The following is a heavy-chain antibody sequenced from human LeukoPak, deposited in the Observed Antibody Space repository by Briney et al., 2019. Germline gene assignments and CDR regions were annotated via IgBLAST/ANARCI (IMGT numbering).Heavy chain of an antibody. Sequence: SQTLSLTCTVSGGSISSGSYYWSWIRQPAGKGLEWIGRIYTSGSTNYNPSLKSRVTISVDTSKNQFSLKLSSVTAADTAVYYCARFFGTWDHGDYVSRPSYNYNGMDVWGQGTTVTVSS. CDR3: ARFFGTWDHGDYVSRPSYNYNGMDV. CDR1: GGSISSGSYY. D-gene: IGHD4-17*01. CDR2: IYTSGST. V-gene: IGHV4-61*02. J-gene: IGHJ6*02.